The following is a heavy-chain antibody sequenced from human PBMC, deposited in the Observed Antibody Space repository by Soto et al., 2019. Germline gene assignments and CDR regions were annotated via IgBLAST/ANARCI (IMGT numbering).Heavy chain of an antibody. CDR1: GFTFSSYA. Sequence: GGSLRLSCAASGFTFSSYAMSWVRQAPGKGLEWVSAISGSGGSTYYADSVKGRFTISRDNSKNTLYLQMNSLRAEDTAVYYCAKDRVSTGYYDGIGSTAASYFGYWGQEALLPVSS. CDR3: AKDRVSTGYYDGIGSTAASYFGY. CDR2: ISGSGGST. V-gene: IGHV3-23*01. J-gene: IGHJ4*02. D-gene: IGHD3-22*01.